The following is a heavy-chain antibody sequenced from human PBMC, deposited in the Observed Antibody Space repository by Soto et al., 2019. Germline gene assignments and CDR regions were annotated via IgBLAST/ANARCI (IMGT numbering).Heavy chain of an antibody. J-gene: IGHJ4*02. V-gene: IGHV3-23*01. CDR3: AKDHLVSGWTSGGYFDY. CDR2: ISGSVGST. D-gene: IGHD6-19*01. CDR1: GFTFSSYA. Sequence: EVQLLESGGGLVQPGGSLKLSCAASGFTFSSYAMSWVRQAPGKGLEWVSAISGSVGSTYYADSVRGRFTISRDNSKNTLYLQMNNLRAEDTAVYYCAKDHLVSGWTSGGYFDYWGQGALVTVSS.